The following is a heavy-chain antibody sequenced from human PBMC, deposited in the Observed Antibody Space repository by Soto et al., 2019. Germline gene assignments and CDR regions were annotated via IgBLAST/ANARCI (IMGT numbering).Heavy chain of an antibody. J-gene: IGHJ3*02. Sequence: QVKLVESGGGVVQPGRSLRLSCAASGFTYSNYGIHWVRQAPGKGLEWMAIISYDGSNKYYADSVKGRFTISRDNSKNTLYLQMNSLRAEDTAVYYCAKVLGIAVVYDAFDIWGQGTMVTVSS. CDR1: GFTYSNYG. CDR2: ISYDGSNK. D-gene: IGHD6-19*01. V-gene: IGHV3-30*18. CDR3: AKVLGIAVVYDAFDI.